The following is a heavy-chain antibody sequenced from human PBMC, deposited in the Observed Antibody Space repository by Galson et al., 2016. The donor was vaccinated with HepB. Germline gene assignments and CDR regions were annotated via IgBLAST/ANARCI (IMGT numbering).Heavy chain of an antibody. J-gene: IGHJ6*02. V-gene: IGHV3-74*01. CDR3: AAYLGV. CDR1: GFPFSAYW. CDR2: LTTDGII. Sequence: SLRLSCAATGFPFSAYWMQWVRQVPGKGLVWVSRLTTDGIIGYADSVMGRFTISRDNAKNTLYLNMDSLRAEDTAVYYCAAYLGVWGQGTTVTASS. D-gene: IGHD2-21*01.